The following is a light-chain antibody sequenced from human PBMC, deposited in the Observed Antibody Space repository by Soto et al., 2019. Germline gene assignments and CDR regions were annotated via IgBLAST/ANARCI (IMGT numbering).Light chain of an antibody. CDR2: GAS. Sequence: EIVMTQSPVTLSVSPGERVTLSCRASQNVNINLAWYQQIPGQAPRVLIYGASNRASGIPDRFSVSGTGTDFTLTSSSLKPDDVALYYRQQYKDWPPLTFGGGTRVEIK. CDR3: QQYKDWPPLT. CDR1: QNVNIN. J-gene: IGKJ4*01. V-gene: IGKV3D-15*01.